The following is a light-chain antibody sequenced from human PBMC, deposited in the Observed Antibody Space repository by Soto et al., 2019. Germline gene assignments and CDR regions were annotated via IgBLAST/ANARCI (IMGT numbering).Light chain of an antibody. CDR1: QSVSTN. CDR3: QQYNKWLPLT. J-gene: IGKJ4*01. Sequence: EIVMTQSPATLSVSPGERATLSCRASQSVSTNLAWYQQKPGQAPRILIYGASTRATGIPARFRGSGSGTEFTLTINSLQSEDFAVYYCQQYNKWLPLTFGGGTKVEIK. CDR2: GAS. V-gene: IGKV3-15*01.